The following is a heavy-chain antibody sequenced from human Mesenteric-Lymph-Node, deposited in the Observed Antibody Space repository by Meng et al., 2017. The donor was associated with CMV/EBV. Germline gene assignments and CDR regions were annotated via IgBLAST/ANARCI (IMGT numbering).Heavy chain of an antibody. CDR3: ARDTDFGVVIIKGLWEDYYYGMDV. Sequence: MHGVRQAPGKGLEWVSSISSSSSYIYYADSVKGRFTISRDNAKNSLYLQMNSLRAEDTAVYYCARDTDFGVVIIKGLWEDYYYGMDVWGQGTTVTVSS. D-gene: IGHD3-3*01. CDR2: ISSSSSYI. J-gene: IGHJ6*02. V-gene: IGHV3-21*01.